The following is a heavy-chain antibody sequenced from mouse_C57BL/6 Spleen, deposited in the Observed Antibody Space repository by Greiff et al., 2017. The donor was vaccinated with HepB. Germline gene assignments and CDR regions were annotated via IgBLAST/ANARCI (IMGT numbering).Heavy chain of an antibody. CDR3: AREGVVRAMDY. CDR2: INPYNGGT. CDR1: GYTFTDYY. V-gene: IGHV1-19*01. J-gene: IGHJ4*01. D-gene: IGHD1-1*01. Sequence: EVQLQQSGPVLVKPGASVKMSCKASGYTFTDYYMNWVKQSHGKSLEWIGVINPYNGGTSYNQKFKGKATLTVDKSSSTAYMELNSLTSEDSAVYYCAREGVVRAMDYWGQGTSVTVSS.